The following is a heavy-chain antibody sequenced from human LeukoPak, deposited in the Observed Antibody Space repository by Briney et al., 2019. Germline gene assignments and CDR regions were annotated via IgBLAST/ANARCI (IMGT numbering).Heavy chain of an antibody. CDR3: AKDLRSHSGYVGGWFDP. D-gene: IGHD5-12*01. CDR1: GFTFSNAW. J-gene: IGHJ5*02. CDR2: IKSKTDGGTT. V-gene: IGHV3-15*01. Sequence: GGSLRLSCAASGFTFSNAWMSWVRQAPGKGLEWVGRIKSKTDGGTTDYAAPVKGRFTISRDDSKNTLYLQMNSLRAEDTAVYYCAKDLRSHSGYVGGWFDPWGQGTLVTVSS.